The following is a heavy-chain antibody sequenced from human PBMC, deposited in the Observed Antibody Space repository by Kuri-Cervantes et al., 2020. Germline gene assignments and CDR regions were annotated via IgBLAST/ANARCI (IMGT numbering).Heavy chain of an antibody. J-gene: IGHJ4*02. D-gene: IGHD5-24*01. Sequence: SETLSLTCTASGGSISSYYWSWIRQPPGKGLEWIGYTYYSGSTNYNPSLKSRVTISVDTSKNQFSLNLNSVTAADTAVYFCARAKRDGYNNYFDYWGQGTRVTVSS. V-gene: IGHV4-59*12. CDR1: GGSISSYY. CDR3: ARAKRDGYNNYFDY. CDR2: TYYSGST.